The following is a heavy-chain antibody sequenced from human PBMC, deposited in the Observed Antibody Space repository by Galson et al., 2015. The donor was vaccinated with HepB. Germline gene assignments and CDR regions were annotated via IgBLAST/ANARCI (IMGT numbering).Heavy chain of an antibody. CDR1: FSSYA. Sequence: FSSYAMHWVRQAPGKGLEWVAVISYDGSNKYYADSVKGRFTISRDNSKNTLYLQMNSLRAEDTAVYYCARALRSAAIPEYFQHWGQGTLVTVSS. J-gene: IGHJ1*01. V-gene: IGHV3-30-3*01. D-gene: IGHD2-2*01. CDR2: ISYDGSNK. CDR3: ARALRSAAIPEYFQH.